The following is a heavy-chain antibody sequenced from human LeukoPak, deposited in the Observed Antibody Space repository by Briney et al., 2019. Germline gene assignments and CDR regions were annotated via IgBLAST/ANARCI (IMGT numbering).Heavy chain of an antibody. J-gene: IGHJ3*02. CDR1: GFTFNSYP. D-gene: IGHD4/OR15-4a*01. V-gene: IGHV3-64D*06. Sequence: GRSLRLSCAAPGFTFNSYPVHWVRQAPGKGLEYVSGISRNGGSTYYADSVKGRFTISRDNSKNTLYLQMSSLRAEDTAVYYCVKESGFMVAPNSAFDIWGQGTMVTVSS. CDR3: VKESGFMVAPNSAFDI. CDR2: ISRNGGST.